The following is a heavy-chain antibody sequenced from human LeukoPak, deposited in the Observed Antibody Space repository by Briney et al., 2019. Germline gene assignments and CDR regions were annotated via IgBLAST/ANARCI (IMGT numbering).Heavy chain of an antibody. CDR1: GGSISSYY. CDR2: IYYSGST. D-gene: IGHD6-13*01. CDR3: AREAAAGTPLREYYFDY. Sequence: PSETLSLTCTVSGGSISSYYWSWIRQPPGKGLEWIGYIYYSGSTSHNPSLKSRVSISVDTSKNQFSLKLSSVTAADTAVYYCAREAAAGTPLREYYFDYWGQGTLVTVSS. V-gene: IGHV4-59*01. J-gene: IGHJ4*02.